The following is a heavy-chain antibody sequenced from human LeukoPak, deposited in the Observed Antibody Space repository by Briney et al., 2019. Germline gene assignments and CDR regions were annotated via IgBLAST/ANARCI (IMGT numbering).Heavy chain of an antibody. Sequence: PSETLSLTCTVSGGSISSYYWSWIRQPAGKGLEWIGYIYYSGSTNYNPSLKSRVTISVDTSKNQFSLKLSSVTAADTAVYYCAREGQLLENWFDPWGQGTLVTVSS. CDR3: AREGQLLENWFDP. V-gene: IGHV4-59*01. CDR1: GGSISSYY. CDR2: IYYSGST. J-gene: IGHJ5*02. D-gene: IGHD2-2*01.